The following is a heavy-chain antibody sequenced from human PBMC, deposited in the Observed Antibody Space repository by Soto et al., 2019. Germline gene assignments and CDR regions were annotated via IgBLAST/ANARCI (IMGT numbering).Heavy chain of an antibody. CDR3: AKGANAYNTYYFGY. J-gene: IGHJ4*02. Sequence: PGGSLRLSCAASGFYFNNYGMSWVRQAPGKGLEWVSSLSTSGGTTFYTDSVKGRFTISRDNSKNTLYLQMNSLRAEDTAVYYCAKGANAYNTYYFGYWGQGTLVTVSS. D-gene: IGHD1-1*01. CDR1: GFYFNNYG. CDR2: LSTSGGTT. V-gene: IGHV3-23*01.